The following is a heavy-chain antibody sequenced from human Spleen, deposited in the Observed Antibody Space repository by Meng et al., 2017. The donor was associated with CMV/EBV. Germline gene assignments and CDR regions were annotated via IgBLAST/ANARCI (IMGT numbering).Heavy chain of an antibody. D-gene: IGHD2-15*01. CDR1: GYTFTASY. V-gene: IGHV1-18*04. J-gene: IGHJ6*02. CDR2: ISAYNGNT. Sequence: ASVKVSCKPSGYTFTASYIHWVRQAPGQGLEWMGWISAYNGNTNYAQKLQGRVTMTTDTSTSTAYMELRSLRSDDTAVYYCARWVSGGGSCYCMDVWGQGTTVTVSS. CDR3: ARWVSGGGSCYCMDV.